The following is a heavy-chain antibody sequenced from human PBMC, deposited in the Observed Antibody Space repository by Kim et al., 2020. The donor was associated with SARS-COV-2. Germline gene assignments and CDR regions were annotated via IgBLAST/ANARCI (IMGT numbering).Heavy chain of an antibody. CDR2: MNPNSGNT. CDR3: ARVKGAAAGEPATALDDY. V-gene: IGHV1-8*01. CDR1: GYTFTSYD. D-gene: IGHD6-13*01. J-gene: IGHJ4*02. Sequence: ASVKVSCKASGYTFTSYDINWVRQATGQGLEWMGWMNPNSGNTGYAQKFQGRVTMTRNTSISTAYMELSSLRSEDTAVYYCARVKGAAAGEPATALDDYWGQGTLVTVSS.